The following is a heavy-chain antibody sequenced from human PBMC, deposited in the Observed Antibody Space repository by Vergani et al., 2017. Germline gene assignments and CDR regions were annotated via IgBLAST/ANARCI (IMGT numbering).Heavy chain of an antibody. CDR3: ATKSCSTPGCQIGYFRE. CDR2: ISYDGTQK. D-gene: IGHD2-2*01. J-gene: IGHJ1*01. Sequence: QVHLVESGGGVVQPGRSLRLSCVVSGFTSSYYGMHWVRQALGKGLEWVAVISYDGTQKYYADSVKGRFTISRDNSKSTLYLQMNSLRTEDTAVYYCATKSCSTPGCQIGYFREWGQGTLVTVSS. V-gene: IGHV3-30*03. CDR1: GFTSSYYG.